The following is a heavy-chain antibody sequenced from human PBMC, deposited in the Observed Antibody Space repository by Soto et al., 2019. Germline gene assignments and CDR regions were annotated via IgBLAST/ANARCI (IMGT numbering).Heavy chain of an antibody. V-gene: IGHV1-69*13. CDR3: ARDRTGTTLGYFDY. Sequence: SVKVCCKSSGGTFSTFPINWVRQAPGQGLEWMGAILPVSGTTNYAQKFQGRVTFSADESTTTAYMEVSSLRSEDTAVYYCARDRTGTTLGYFDYWGQGTRVTVSS. J-gene: IGHJ4*02. CDR2: ILPVSGTT. CDR1: GGTFSTFP. D-gene: IGHD1-7*01.